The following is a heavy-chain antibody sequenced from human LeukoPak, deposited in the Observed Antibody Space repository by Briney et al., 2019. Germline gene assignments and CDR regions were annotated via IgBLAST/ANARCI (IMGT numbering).Heavy chain of an antibody. V-gene: IGHV3-23*01. J-gene: IGHJ1*01. CDR2: ISGNGGST. CDR3: ATHRYTSSAYYFLQ. D-gene: IGHD6-13*01. Sequence: GGSLRLSCSASGLTFTKYYMNWVRQAPGKGLEWVSGISGNGGSTYYADSVKGRFTISRDNSKNSLYLLMDSLRAEDTAMYYCATHRYTSSAYYFLQWGQGTLVTVSS. CDR1: GLTFTKYY.